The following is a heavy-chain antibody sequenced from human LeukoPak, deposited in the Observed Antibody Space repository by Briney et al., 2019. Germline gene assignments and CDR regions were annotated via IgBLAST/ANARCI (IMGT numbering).Heavy chain of an antibody. CDR1: GFTFSSYE. CDR3: AKVIIAAAGRFDY. J-gene: IGHJ4*02. D-gene: IGHD6-13*01. CDR2: ISNSGSTI. V-gene: IGHV3-48*03. Sequence: GGSLRLSCAASGFTFSSYEMNWVRQAPGKGLEWVSYISNSGSTIYYTDSVKGRFTISRDNAKNSLYLQMNSLRAEDTAVYYCAKVIIAAAGRFDYWGQGTLVTVSS.